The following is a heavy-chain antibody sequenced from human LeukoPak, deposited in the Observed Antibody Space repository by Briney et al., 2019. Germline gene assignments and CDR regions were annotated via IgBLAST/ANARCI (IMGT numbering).Heavy chain of an antibody. Sequence: GGSLRLSCGVSGFTFSSSSMNWVRQAPGKGLDWVSYISSSSSTIYYADSVKGRFTISRDNAKNSLYLKMNSLRDEDTAVYYCARDPGGYSSRVYYFDYWGQGTLVTVSS. J-gene: IGHJ4*02. CDR2: ISSSSSTI. V-gene: IGHV3-48*02. D-gene: IGHD6-13*01. CDR3: ARDPGGYSSRVYYFDY. CDR1: GFTFSSSS.